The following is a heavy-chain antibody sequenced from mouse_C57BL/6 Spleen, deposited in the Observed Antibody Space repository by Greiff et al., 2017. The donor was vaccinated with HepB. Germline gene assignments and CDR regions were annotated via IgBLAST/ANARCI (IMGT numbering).Heavy chain of an antibody. D-gene: IGHD2-4*01. J-gene: IGHJ4*01. CDR2: INPNNGGT. V-gene: IGHV1-26*01. CDR1: GYTFTDYY. CDR3: ASPYDYDEDAMDY. Sequence: EVQLQQSGPELVKPGASVKISCKASGYTFTDYYMNWVKQSHGKSLEWIGDINPNNGGTSYNQKFKGKATLTVDKSSSTAYMELRSLTSEDSAVYYCASPYDYDEDAMDYWGQGTSVTVSS.